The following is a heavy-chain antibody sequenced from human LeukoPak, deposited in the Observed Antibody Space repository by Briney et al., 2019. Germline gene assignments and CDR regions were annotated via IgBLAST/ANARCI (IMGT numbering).Heavy chain of an antibody. Sequence: GGSLRLSCAASGFTFSDYWMSWVRQAPGKGPAWVANINGDGSKIYYVDSVKGRFTISRDNAKKSLYLQMNSLKADDTAVYYCARDGSSFDYWGQGVLVTVSS. CDR2: INGDGSKI. CDR3: ARDGSSFDY. CDR1: GFTFSDYW. D-gene: IGHD2-15*01. J-gene: IGHJ4*02. V-gene: IGHV3-7*01.